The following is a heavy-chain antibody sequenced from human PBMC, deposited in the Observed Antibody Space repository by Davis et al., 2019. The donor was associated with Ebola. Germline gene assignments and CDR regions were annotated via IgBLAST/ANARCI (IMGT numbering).Heavy chain of an antibody. CDR1: GRSFSGYY. D-gene: IGHD6-6*01. V-gene: IGHV4-59*08. CDR3: ARLEYSSSSTFFDY. CDR2: IYYSGST. J-gene: IGHJ4*02. Sequence: GSLRLSCAVYGRSFSGYYWSWIRQPPGKGLEWIGYIYYSGSTNYNPSLKSRVTISVDTSKNQFSLKLSSVTAADTAVYYCARLEYSSSSTFFDYWGQGTLVTVSS.